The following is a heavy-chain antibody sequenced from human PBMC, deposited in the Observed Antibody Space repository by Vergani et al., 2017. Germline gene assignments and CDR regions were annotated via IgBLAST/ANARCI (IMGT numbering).Heavy chain of an antibody. D-gene: IGHD3-9*01. CDR3: ARRPRITIFKRVIGAFDI. J-gene: IGHJ3*02. CDR1: GYSFTSYW. Sequence: EVQLVQSGAEVKKPGESLKISCKGSGYSFTSYWIGWVRQMLGKGLEWMGIIYPGDSDTRYSPSFQGQVTISADKSISTAYLQWSSLKASDTAMYYCARRPRITIFKRVIGAFDIWGQGTMVTVSS. CDR2: IYPGDSDT. V-gene: IGHV5-51*01.